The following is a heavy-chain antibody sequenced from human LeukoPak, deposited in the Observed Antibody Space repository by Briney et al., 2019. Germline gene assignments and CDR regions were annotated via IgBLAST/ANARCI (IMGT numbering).Heavy chain of an antibody. CDR2: ISYDGSNK. J-gene: IGHJ6*04. CDR1: GFTFSSYA. V-gene: IGHV3-30*04. Sequence: GGSLRLPCAASGFTFSSYAMHWVRQAPGKGLEWVAVISYDGSNKYYADSVKGRFTISRDNSKNTLYLQMNSLRAEDTAVYYCARDRQLWLPDYYYYYGMDVWGKGTTVTVSS. D-gene: IGHD5-18*01. CDR3: ARDRQLWLPDYYYYYGMDV.